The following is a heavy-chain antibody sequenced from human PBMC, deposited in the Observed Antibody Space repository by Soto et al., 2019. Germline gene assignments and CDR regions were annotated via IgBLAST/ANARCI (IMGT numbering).Heavy chain of an antibody. Sequence: QITLKESGPTLVKPTQTLTLTCTFSGFSLSTSGVGVGWIRQPPGKALEWLALIYWDDDKRYIPSLKSRLTITKDTSKNQVVLTMTNMDPVDTATYYCAHTFTVTDHYEPNWFDPWGQGTLVTVSS. CDR1: GFSLSTSGVG. CDR2: IYWDDDK. J-gene: IGHJ5*02. V-gene: IGHV2-5*02. D-gene: IGHD4-17*01. CDR3: AHTFTVTDHYEPNWFDP.